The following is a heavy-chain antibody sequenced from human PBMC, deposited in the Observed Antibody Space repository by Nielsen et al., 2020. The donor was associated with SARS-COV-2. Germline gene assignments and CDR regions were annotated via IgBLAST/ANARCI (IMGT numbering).Heavy chain of an antibody. J-gene: IGHJ4*02. CDR3: ATLPLRYFDWLLYSEYGY. Sequence: GSLRLSCAASGFTFSSYEMNWVRQAPGKGLEWVSYISSSGSTIYYADSVKGRFTISRDNAKNSLYLQMNSLRAEETAVYYCATLPLRYFDWLLYSEYGYWGQGTLVTVSS. CDR2: ISSSGSTI. D-gene: IGHD3-9*01. V-gene: IGHV3-48*03. CDR1: GFTFSSYE.